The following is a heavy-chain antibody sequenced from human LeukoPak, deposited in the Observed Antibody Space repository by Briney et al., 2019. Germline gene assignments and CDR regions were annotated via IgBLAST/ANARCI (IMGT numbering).Heavy chain of an antibody. CDR3: ARSGITVTTMDNWWFGDWFDP. CDR1: GYTCTSYA. D-gene: IGHD4-17*01. CDR2: INAGNGNT. Sequence: ASVKVSCKASGYTCTSYAMHWVRQAPGQRLEWMGWINAGNGNTKYSQKFQGRITITRDTSASTAYMELSSLRSEDTAVYYSARSGITVTTMDNWWFGDWFDPWGQGTLVTVSS. J-gene: IGHJ5*02. V-gene: IGHV1-3*01.